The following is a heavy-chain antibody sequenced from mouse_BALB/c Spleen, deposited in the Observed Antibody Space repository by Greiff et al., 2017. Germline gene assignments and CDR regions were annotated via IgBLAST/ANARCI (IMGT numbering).Heavy chain of an antibody. CDR1: GFTFSSYT. V-gene: IGHV5-12-2*01. CDR3: ARGYDYVDD. CDR2: ISNGGGST. J-gene: IGHJ2*01. Sequence: DVQLVASGGGLVQPGGSLKLSCAASGFTFSSYTMSWVRQTPVKWLEWVAYISNGGGSTYYPDTVKGRFTISRDNAKNTLYLQMSSLKSEDTAMYYSARGYDYVDDWGQGTTLTVAA.